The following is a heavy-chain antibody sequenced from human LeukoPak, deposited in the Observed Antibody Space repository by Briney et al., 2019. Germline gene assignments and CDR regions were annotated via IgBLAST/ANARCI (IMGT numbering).Heavy chain of an antibody. D-gene: IGHD5-12*01. V-gene: IGHV1-2*02. Sequence: GASVKVSCKASGYTFTGYYMHWVRQAPGQGLEWMGWINPNSGGTNYAQKFQGRVTMTRDTSISTAYMELSRLRSDDTAVYYCARAYIVATISLFGYWGQGTLVTVSS. J-gene: IGHJ4*02. CDR3: ARAYIVATISLFGY. CDR1: GYTFTGYY. CDR2: INPNSGGT.